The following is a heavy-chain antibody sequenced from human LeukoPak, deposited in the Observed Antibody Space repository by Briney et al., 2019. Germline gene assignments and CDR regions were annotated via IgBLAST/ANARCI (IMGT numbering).Heavy chain of an antibody. V-gene: IGHV3-9*01. D-gene: IGHD3-10*01. Sequence: GRSLRLSCAASGFTFDDNAMHWVRQAPGRGLEWVSGISWNSGSIGYADSVKGRFTISRDNAKNSLYLQMNRLTAEDTALYYCAKERLSGITLFDYWGQGTLVTVSS. CDR2: ISWNSGSI. CDR1: GFTFDDNA. J-gene: IGHJ4*02. CDR3: AKERLSGITLFDY.